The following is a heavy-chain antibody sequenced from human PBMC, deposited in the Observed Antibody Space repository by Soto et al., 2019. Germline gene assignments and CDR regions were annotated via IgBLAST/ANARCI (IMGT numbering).Heavy chain of an antibody. CDR3: ARVYCSNGRCSSNLDF. V-gene: IGHV1-3*01. CDR2: INCGYGKT. Sequence: ASVKVSCKASGYTFTGYTIHWVRQAPGQRLEWMGWINCGYGKTKYSQKFQDRVTISRDTSATTVYMELSSLRSEDTAVYFCARVYCSNGRCSSNLDFWGQGTLVTVSS. D-gene: IGHD2-8*01. J-gene: IGHJ4*02. CDR1: GYTFTGYT.